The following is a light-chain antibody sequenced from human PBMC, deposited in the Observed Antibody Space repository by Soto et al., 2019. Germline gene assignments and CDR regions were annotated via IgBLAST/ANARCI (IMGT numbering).Light chain of an antibody. V-gene: IGKV1-12*01. CDR1: QDISVW. J-gene: IGKJ3*01. Sequence: DIHMTQSPSSLSASVGDRVTITCRASQDISVWLAWYQQKPGKAPKLLIYAASNLQTGVPSRFSGSGSGTEFTLTISSLQPEDFATYYCQQANSFPRTFGPGTKVDIK. CDR3: QQANSFPRT. CDR2: AAS.